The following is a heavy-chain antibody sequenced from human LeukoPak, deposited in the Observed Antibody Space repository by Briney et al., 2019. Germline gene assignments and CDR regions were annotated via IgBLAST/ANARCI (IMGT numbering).Heavy chain of an antibody. CDR1: GYSFSNLY. CDR2: NSPSGGST. D-gene: IGHD3-16*01. V-gene: IGHV1-46*01. J-gene: IGHJ4*02. Sequence: ASVKVSCKASGYSFSNLYIHWVRQAPGQGLEWMGINSPSGGSTIYAQKFQGRLTMTRNTSTSTVYMELTSLRSEDTAVYFCATGGYDWDAYDYWGQGTPVTVSS. CDR3: ATGGYDWDAYDY.